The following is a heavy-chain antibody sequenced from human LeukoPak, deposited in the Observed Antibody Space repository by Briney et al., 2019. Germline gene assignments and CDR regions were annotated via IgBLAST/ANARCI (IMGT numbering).Heavy chain of an antibody. V-gene: IGHV1-69*04. CDR2: IIPILGIA. D-gene: IGHD6-19*01. Sequence: SVKVSCKASGYTFTSYGISWVRQAPGQGLEWMGRIIPILGIANYAQKFQGRVTITADKSTSTAYMELSSLRSEDTAVYYCARGSSGWWGVPFDYWGQGTLVTVSS. CDR3: ARGSSGWWGVPFDY. CDR1: GYTFTSYG. J-gene: IGHJ4*02.